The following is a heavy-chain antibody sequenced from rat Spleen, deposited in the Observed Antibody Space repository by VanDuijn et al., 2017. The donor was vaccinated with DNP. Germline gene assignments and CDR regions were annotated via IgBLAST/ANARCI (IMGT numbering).Heavy chain of an antibody. J-gene: IGHJ2*01. CDR2: INTDSTTI. CDR3: ARGGNYGAYVSY. Sequence: EVKLVESGGGLVQPGRSLKLSCAASGFNFNDYWMGWVRQAPGKGLEWIGEINTDSTTIQCTPSLKDKFTISRDNAQNTLYLQMNNLGSEDTAIYYCARGGNYGAYVSYWGQGVLVTVSS. CDR1: GFNFNDYW. V-gene: IGHV4-2*01. D-gene: IGHD1-11*01.